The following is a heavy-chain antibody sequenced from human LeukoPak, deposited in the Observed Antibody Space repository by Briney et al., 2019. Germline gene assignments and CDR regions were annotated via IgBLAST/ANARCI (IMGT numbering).Heavy chain of an antibody. CDR2: IWYDGSNK. D-gene: IGHD2/OR15-2a*01. CDR3: ARDGKDYFGMKYWAPASDY. J-gene: IGHJ4*02. CDR1: GFTFSSYG. Sequence: GGSLRLSCAASGFTFSSYGMHWVRQAPGKGLEWVAVIWYDGSNKYYADSVKGRFTISRDNSKNTLYLQMNSLRAEDTAVYYCARDGKDYFGMKYWAPASDYWGQGTLVTVSS. V-gene: IGHV3-33*01.